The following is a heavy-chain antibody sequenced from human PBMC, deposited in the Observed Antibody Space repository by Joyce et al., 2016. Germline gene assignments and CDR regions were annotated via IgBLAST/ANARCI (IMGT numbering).Heavy chain of an antibody. D-gene: IGHD2-2*01. CDR1: GFPFSDHS. J-gene: IGHJ4*02. V-gene: IGHV3-72*01. CDR3: AQLGVGG. CDR2: IKHKVESYTT. Sequence: EVQLVESGGGSVQPGGSLRLSCAASGFPFSDHSMDWVRQFPGRGLELVCRIKHKVESYTTEYAASVKGRFTISRDDSKNSLYLQMNSLKIEDTAVYFCAQLGVGGWGQGVLVTVSS.